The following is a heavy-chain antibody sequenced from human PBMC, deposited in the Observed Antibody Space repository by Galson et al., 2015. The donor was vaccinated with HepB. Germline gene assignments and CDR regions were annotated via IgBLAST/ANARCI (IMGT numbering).Heavy chain of an antibody. Sequence: SLRLSCAASGFTFSSYAMHWVRQAPGKGLEWVAVISYDGSNKYYADSVKGRFTISRDNSKNTLYLQMNSLRAEDTAVYYCARGGDIVVVLAATHLDYWGQGTLVTVSS. CDR1: GFTFSSYA. CDR3: ARGGDIVVVLAATHLDY. D-gene: IGHD2-15*01. V-gene: IGHV3-30*04. CDR2: ISYDGSNK. J-gene: IGHJ4*02.